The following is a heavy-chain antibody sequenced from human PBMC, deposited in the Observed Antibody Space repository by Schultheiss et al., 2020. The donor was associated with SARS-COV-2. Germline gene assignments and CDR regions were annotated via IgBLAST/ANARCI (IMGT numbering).Heavy chain of an antibody. Sequence: GGSLRLSCAACGFTFSSYDMHWVRQAPGKGLEWVSAISGSGGSTYYADSVKGRFTISRDNSKNTLYLQMNSLRGEDTAVYYCATHVAYPTGVDYWGQGTLVTVSS. CDR2: ISGSGGST. CDR3: ATHVAYPTGVDY. V-gene: IGHV3-23*01. CDR1: GFTFSSYD. D-gene: IGHD2-21*01. J-gene: IGHJ4*02.